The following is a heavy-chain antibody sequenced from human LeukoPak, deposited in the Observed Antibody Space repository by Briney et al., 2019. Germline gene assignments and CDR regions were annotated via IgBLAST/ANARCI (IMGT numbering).Heavy chain of an antibody. D-gene: IGHD2-2*01. CDR3: AKDGCSSTSCFYYDY. Sequence: GGSLRLSCAASGFTFSSYGMHWVRQAPGKGLEWVAFIRYDGSNKYYADSVKGRFTISRDNSMYLQMNSLRAEDTAVYYCAKDGCSSTSCFYYDYWGQGTLVTVS. CDR1: GFTFSSYG. V-gene: IGHV3-30*02. J-gene: IGHJ4*02. CDR2: IRYDGSNK.